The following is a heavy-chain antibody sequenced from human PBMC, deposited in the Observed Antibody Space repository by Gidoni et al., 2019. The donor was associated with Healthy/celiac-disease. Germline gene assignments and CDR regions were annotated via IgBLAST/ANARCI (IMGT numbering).Heavy chain of an antibody. Sequence: GSGGSTYYADSVKGRFTISRDNSKNTLYLQMNSLRAEDTAVYYCAKMVRRYYGSGSYFYYYGMDVWGQGTTVTVSS. CDR3: AKMVRRYYGSGSYFYYYGMDV. V-gene: IGHV3-23*01. J-gene: IGHJ6*02. D-gene: IGHD3-10*01. CDR2: GSGGST.